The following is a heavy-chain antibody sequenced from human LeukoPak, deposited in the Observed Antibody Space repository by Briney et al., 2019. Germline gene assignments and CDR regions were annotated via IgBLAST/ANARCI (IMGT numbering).Heavy chain of an antibody. J-gene: IGHJ4*02. CDR1: GFTFSSYS. Sequence: PGGSLRLSCAASGFTFSSYSMNWVRQAPGKGLEWVSSISSSSSYIYYADSVKGRFTISRDNAKNSLYLQMNSLRAEDTAVYYCARDGSPTSGWLFDYWGQGTLVTVSS. V-gene: IGHV3-21*01. D-gene: IGHD6-19*01. CDR2: ISSSSSYI. CDR3: ARDGSPTSGWLFDY.